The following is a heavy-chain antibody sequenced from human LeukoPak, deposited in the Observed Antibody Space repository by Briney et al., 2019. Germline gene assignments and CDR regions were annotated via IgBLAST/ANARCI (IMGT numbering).Heavy chain of an antibody. J-gene: IGHJ6*02. CDR1: GGSISSYY. D-gene: IGHD3-10*01. V-gene: IGHV4-4*07. Sequence: SETLSLTCTVSGGSISSYYWSWIRQPAGKGLEWIGRIYTSGSTNHNPSLKSRVTMSVGTSKNQFSLKLSSVTAADTAVYYCARGGQYGSGSYYTYYYYGMDVWGQGTTVTVSS. CDR3: ARGGQYGSGSYYTYYYYGMDV. CDR2: IYTSGST.